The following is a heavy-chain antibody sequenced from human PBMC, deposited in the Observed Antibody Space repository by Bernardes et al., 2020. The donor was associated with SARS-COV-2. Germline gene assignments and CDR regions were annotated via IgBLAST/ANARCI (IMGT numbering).Heavy chain of an antibody. CDR2: ISYDGSNK. V-gene: IGHV3-30-3*01. CDR1: GFTFSSYA. Sequence: GGSLRLSCAASGFTFSSYAMHWVRQAPGKGLEWVAVISYDGSNKYYADSVKGRFTISRDNSKNTLYLQMNSLRAEDTAVYYCARVPSGWYVFDYWGQGTLVTVSS. J-gene: IGHJ4*02. CDR3: ARVPSGWYVFDY. D-gene: IGHD6-19*01.